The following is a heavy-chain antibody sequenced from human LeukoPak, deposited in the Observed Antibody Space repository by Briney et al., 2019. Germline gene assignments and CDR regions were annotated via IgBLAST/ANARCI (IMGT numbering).Heavy chain of an antibody. V-gene: IGHV3-33*01. Sequence: GGSLRLSCAASGFTFSSYGMHWVRQAPGKGLEWVAVIWYDGSNKYYADSVKGRFTISRDNSKNALYLQMNSLRAEDTAVYYCARDVSSGWYDYWGQGTLVTVSS. J-gene: IGHJ4*02. CDR2: IWYDGSNK. CDR1: GFTFSSYG. D-gene: IGHD6-19*01. CDR3: ARDVSSGWYDY.